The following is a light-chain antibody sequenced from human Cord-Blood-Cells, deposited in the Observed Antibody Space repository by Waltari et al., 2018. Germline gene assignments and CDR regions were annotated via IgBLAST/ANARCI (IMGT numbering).Light chain of an antibody. CDR1: TGAVTSGHY. CDR3: LLSDSGARPV. CDR2: DTS. V-gene: IGLV7-46*01. J-gene: IGLJ2*01. Sequence: QAVVTQEPSLTVSPGGTVTLTYGSSTGAVTSGHYPYWFQQKPGQAPRTLIYDTSNKHSWTPARFSGSLLGGKAALTLSGAQPEDEAEYYCLLSDSGARPVFGGGTKLTVL.